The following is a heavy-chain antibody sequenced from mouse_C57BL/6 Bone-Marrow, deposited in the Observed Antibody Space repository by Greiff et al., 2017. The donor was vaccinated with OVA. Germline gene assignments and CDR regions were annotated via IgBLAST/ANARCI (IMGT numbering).Heavy chain of an antibody. J-gene: IGHJ3*01. CDR3: AKTAQATYWFAY. CDR2: IYPGSGST. Sequence: VQLQQSGAELVKPGASVKMSCKASGYTFTSYWITWVKQRPGQGLEWIGDIYPGSGSTNYNEKFKSKATLTVDTSSSTAYMQLSSLTSEDSAVYYCAKTAQATYWFAYWGQGTLVTVSA. D-gene: IGHD3-2*02. V-gene: IGHV1-55*01. CDR1: GYTFTSYW.